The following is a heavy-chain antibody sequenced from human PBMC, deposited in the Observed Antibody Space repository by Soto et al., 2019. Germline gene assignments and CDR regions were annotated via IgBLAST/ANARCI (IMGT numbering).Heavy chain of an antibody. CDR1: GYTFTGYY. V-gene: IGHV1-2*02. D-gene: IGHD6-19*01. CDR3: ARSYRIAVAGIDP. Sequence: ASVKVTCKASGYTFTGYYMHWVRQAPGQGLEWMGWINPNSGGTNYAQKFQGRVTMTRDTSISTAYMELSRLRSDDTAVYYCARSYRIAVAGIDPWGQGTLVTVSS. J-gene: IGHJ5*02. CDR2: INPNSGGT.